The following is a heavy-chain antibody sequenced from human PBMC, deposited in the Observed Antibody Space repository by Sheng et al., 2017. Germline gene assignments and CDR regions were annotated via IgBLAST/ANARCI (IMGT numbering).Heavy chain of an antibody. CDR2: ISSSSSYI. CDR1: GFTFSSYS. D-gene: IGHD6-13*01. J-gene: IGHJ6*03. V-gene: IGHV3-21*01. Sequence: EVQLVESGGGLVKPGGSLRLSCAASGFTFSSYSMNWVRQAPGKGLEWVSSISSSSSYIYYADSVKGRFTISRDNAKNSLYLQMNSLRAEDTAVYYCARDHPYSSSWSSNYYYYMDVWGKGTTVTVSS. CDR3: ARDHPYSSSWSSNYYYYMDV.